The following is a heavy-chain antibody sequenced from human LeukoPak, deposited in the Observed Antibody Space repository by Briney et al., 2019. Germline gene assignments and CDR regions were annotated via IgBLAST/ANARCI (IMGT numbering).Heavy chain of an antibody. D-gene: IGHD3-9*01. Sequence: GGSLRLSCAASGFIFSNYAMYWVRQAPGKGLEWVSAISGRSDNAYYADSVKGRFTLSRDSSKNTLYLQMNSLRADDTAVYYCAKWGDYDVLTGYYVSDFWGQGTLVTVSS. CDR1: GFIFSNYA. J-gene: IGHJ4*02. V-gene: IGHV3-23*01. CDR2: ISGRSDNA. CDR3: AKWGDYDVLTGYYVSDF.